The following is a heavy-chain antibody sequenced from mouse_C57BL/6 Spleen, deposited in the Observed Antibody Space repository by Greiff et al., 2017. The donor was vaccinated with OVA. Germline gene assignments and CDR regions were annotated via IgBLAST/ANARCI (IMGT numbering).Heavy chain of an antibody. CDR2: ISYDGSN. D-gene: IGHD1-1*01. CDR1: GYSITSGYY. V-gene: IGHV3-6*01. J-gene: IGHJ4*01. CDR3: ARDWSSYAMDY. Sequence: EVKVEESGPGLVKPSQSLSLTCSVTGYSITSGYYWNWIRQFPGNKLEWMGYISYDGSNNYNPSLKNRISITRDTSKNQFFLKLNSVTTEDTATYYCARDWSSYAMDYWGQGTSVTVSS.